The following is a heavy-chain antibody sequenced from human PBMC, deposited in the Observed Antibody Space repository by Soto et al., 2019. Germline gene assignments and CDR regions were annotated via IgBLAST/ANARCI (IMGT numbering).Heavy chain of an antibody. CDR1: GGSISSSNLY. D-gene: IGHD3-9*01. Sequence: SETLSLTCAVSGGSISSSNLYWGWFRQPPEKGLEWIGNIRYSGGTNYNPSLKSRVTISVDTSKNQFSLTLSSVTAADTAVYYCARIPFGTGSWLGPHGAFDIWGQGTMVTVSS. V-gene: IGHV4-61*05. CDR3: ARIPFGTGSWLGPHGAFDI. CDR2: IRYSGGT. J-gene: IGHJ3*02.